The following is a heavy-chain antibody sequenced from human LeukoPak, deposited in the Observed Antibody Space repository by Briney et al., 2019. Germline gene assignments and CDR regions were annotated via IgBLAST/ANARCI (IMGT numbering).Heavy chain of an antibody. J-gene: IGHJ4*02. Sequence: GGSLRLSCAASGFTFSSYSMNWVRQAPGKGLEWVSSISSSSSYIYYADSVKGRFTISRDSAKNSLYLQMNSLRAEDTAVYYCAIGGDIVVARWGQGTLVTVSS. V-gene: IGHV3-21*01. CDR3: AIGGDIVVAR. CDR2: ISSSSSYI. D-gene: IGHD2-2*01. CDR1: GFTFSSYS.